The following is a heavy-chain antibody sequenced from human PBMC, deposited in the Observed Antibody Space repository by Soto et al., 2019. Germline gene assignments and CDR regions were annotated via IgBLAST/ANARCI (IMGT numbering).Heavy chain of an antibody. D-gene: IGHD4-17*01. V-gene: IGHV3-30*18. CDR2: ISYDGNNK. J-gene: IGHJ6*02. CDR3: AKHPDYGGTRTYNGMDV. CDR1: GFTFSSYG. Sequence: QVQLVESGGGVVQPGRSLRLSCAASGFTFSSYGMHWVRQAPGKGLERVAVISYDGNNKYYADSVKGRFTISRDNSKNTLYLQMNSLRAEDTAVYYCAKHPDYGGTRTYNGMDVWGQGTTVTVSS.